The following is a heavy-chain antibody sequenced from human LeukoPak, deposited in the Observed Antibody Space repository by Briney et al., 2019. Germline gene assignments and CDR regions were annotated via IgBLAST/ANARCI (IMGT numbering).Heavy chain of an antibody. V-gene: IGHV3-30*04. CDR3: AREELYYGWGSSVYYYGMDV. J-gene: IGHJ6*02. CDR2: ISFDGSSQ. CDR1: GLTFSSYA. Sequence: GRSLRLSCAASGLTFSSYAMHWVRQAPGKGLEWVAVISFDGSSQYYADSVKGRFTISRDNSKNTLYLRMNSLRAEDTAVYYCAREELYYGWGSSVYYYGMDVWGQGTTVTVSS. D-gene: IGHD3-10*01.